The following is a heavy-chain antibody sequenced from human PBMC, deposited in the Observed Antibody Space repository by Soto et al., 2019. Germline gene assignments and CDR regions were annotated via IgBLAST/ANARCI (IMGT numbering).Heavy chain of an antibody. CDR2: ISYDGSNK. CDR3: AKLATVPYYFDY. CDR1: GFTFSSYG. Sequence: QVQLVESGGGVVQPGRSLRLSCAASGFTFSSYGMHWVRQAPGKGLEWVAVISYDGSNKYYADSVKGRFTISRDNSKNTLYPQMNSLRAEDTAVYYCAKLATVPYYFDYWGQGTLVTVSS. V-gene: IGHV3-30*18. D-gene: IGHD3-10*01. J-gene: IGHJ4*02.